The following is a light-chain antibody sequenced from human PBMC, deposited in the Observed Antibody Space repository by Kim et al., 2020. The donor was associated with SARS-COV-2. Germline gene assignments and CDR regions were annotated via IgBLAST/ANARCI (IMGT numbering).Light chain of an antibody. CDR1: QSVSNS. CDR3: QEYDKWPT. J-gene: IGKJ1*01. V-gene: IGKV3-15*01. CDR2: GGS. Sequence: TAPPGEQPALSCRASQSVSNSLAWYQHKPGQAPRLLIYGGSTRATGIPARFSGSGSATEFTLTISSLQSEDSAVYYCQEYDKWPTFGQGTKVDIK.